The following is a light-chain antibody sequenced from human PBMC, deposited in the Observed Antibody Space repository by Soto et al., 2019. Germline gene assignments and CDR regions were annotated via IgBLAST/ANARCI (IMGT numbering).Light chain of an antibody. J-gene: IGLJ1*01. CDR3: QAWDNSTPV. V-gene: IGLV3-1*01. CDR2: QDN. Sequence: SYELTQPPSVSVSPGQTAGITCSGAKLGSKYVSWYQQKPGQSPVLVIYQDNSRPSGIPERFSGSNSGNTATLTISGTQAIDEADYYCQAWDNSTPVFGTGTKLTVL. CDR1: KLGSKY.